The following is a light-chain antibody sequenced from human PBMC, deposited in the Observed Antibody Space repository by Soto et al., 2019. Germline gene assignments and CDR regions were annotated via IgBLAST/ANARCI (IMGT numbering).Light chain of an antibody. CDR3: QQSYSTPRVT. Sequence: DIQITQSPSSLSASVGDRVPIPSGASQSISSYLNWYQQKPGKDPKLLLYAASSLRSGVPSRFSGSGSGTDFTLTISSLQPEDFATYYCQQSYSTPRVTFGQGTKVDIK. J-gene: IGKJ1*01. CDR2: AAS. V-gene: IGKV1-39*01. CDR1: QSISSY.